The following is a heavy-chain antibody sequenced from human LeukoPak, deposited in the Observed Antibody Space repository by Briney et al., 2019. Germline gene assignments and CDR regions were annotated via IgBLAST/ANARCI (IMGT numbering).Heavy chain of an antibody. D-gene: IGHD3-10*01. CDR2: IRPDGRET. CDR3: GRDAVLGSGSVDC. J-gene: IGHJ4*02. Sequence: GGSLRLSCAASGFTFTNHWMHWVRQAPGKGLVWVSRIRPDGRETNHADSVKGRFTISRDNAKNTLYLQMNSLGAEDTAVYYCGRDAVLGSGSVDCWGQGVLVTVSS. CDR1: GFTFTNHW. V-gene: IGHV3-74*01.